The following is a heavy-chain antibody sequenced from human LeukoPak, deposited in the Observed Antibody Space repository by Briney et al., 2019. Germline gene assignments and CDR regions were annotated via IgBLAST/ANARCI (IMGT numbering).Heavy chain of an antibody. CDR2: IYPGDSDT. CDR1: GYSFTSYW. Sequence: GESLKISCKGSGYSFTSYWIGWVRQMPGKGLEWMGIIYPGDSDTRYSPSFQGQVTISADKSISTAYLQWRSLKASDTAMYYCARDSYDSSGFYPGSRWFDPWGQGTLVTVSS. V-gene: IGHV5-51*01. D-gene: IGHD3-22*01. CDR3: ARDSYDSSGFYPGSRWFDP. J-gene: IGHJ5*02.